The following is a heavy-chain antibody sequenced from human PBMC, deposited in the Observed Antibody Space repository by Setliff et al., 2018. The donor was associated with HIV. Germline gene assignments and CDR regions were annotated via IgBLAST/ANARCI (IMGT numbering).Heavy chain of an antibody. D-gene: IGHD3-3*01. V-gene: IGHV3-48*03. CDR2: ISHTGSTV. Sequence: PGGSLRLSCAASGFTFSSYEMNWVRQAPGKGLELVSYISHTGSTVYYADSVKGRFTISRDNAKTSLYLQMNSLTAEDTAVYYCARELREGYNFWSAGGGFDYWGQGTLVTVSS. CDR3: ARELREGYNFWSAGGGFDY. J-gene: IGHJ4*02. CDR1: GFTFSSYE.